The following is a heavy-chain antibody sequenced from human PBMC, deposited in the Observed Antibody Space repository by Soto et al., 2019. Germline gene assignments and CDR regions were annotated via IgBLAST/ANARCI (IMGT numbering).Heavy chain of an antibody. V-gene: IGHV1-46*01. J-gene: IGHJ3*02. CDR3: ARSRYDILTGDAFDI. CDR2: IFPGGVNI. Sequence: ASVKVSCKAIGYGFTRHYIHWVRQAPGQGLEWMGTIFPGGVNIAYAQKFQGRVTMTTDTSTSTAYMELRSLRSDDTAVYYCARSRYDILTGDAFDIWGQGTMVTVSS. D-gene: IGHD3-9*01. CDR1: GYGFTRHY.